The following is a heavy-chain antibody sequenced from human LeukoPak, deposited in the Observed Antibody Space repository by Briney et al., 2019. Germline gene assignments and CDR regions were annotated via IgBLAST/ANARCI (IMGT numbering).Heavy chain of an antibody. CDR2: ISGSGGST. D-gene: IGHD6-13*01. CDR1: GFTFSSYA. CDR3: AKDWGYSSSWYYFDY. J-gene: IGHJ4*02. V-gene: IGHV3-23*01. Sequence: GGSLRLSCAASGFTFSSYAMSWVRQAPGKGLEWVSAISGSGGSTYYADSVKGRFTISRDNSKNTLYLQMNSLRAEDTAVYYCAKDWGYSSSWYYFDYWGQGTLVTVSS.